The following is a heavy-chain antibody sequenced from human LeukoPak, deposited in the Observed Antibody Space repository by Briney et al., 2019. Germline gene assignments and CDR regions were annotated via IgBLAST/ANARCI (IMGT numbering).Heavy chain of an antibody. D-gene: IGHD4-17*01. CDR1: GYSISSGYY. Sequence: SETLSLTCTVSGYSISSGYYWGWIRQPPGKGLEWIGSIYHSESTYYNPSLKSRVTISVDTSKNQFSLKLSSVTAADTAVYYCARLTVTTGWFDPWGQGTLVTVSS. J-gene: IGHJ5*02. CDR2: IYHSEST. CDR3: ARLTVTTGWFDP. V-gene: IGHV4-38-2*02.